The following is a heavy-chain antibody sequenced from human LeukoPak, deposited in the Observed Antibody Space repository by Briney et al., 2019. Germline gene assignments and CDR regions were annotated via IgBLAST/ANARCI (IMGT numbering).Heavy chain of an antibody. Sequence: ASVKVSCKASGYTFTSYDINWVRQATGQGLEWMGWMNPNSGNTGYAQKFQGRVTMTRNTSISTAYMELSSLRSEDTAVYYCARGGLRSDYYGSGSCHFDYWGQGTLVTVSS. CDR3: ARGGLRSDYYGSGSCHFDY. CDR2: MNPNSGNT. J-gene: IGHJ4*02. V-gene: IGHV1-8*01. CDR1: GYTFTSYD. D-gene: IGHD3-10*01.